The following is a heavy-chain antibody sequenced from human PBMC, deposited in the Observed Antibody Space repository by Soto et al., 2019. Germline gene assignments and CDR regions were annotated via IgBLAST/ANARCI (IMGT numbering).Heavy chain of an antibody. CDR1: GFTFSSYG. J-gene: IGHJ4*02. Sequence: QVQLVESGGGVVQPGRSLRLSCAASGFTFSSYGMHWVRQAPGKGLEWVAVISYDGSNKDYGDSVKGRFTISRDNSKNTLYLQVNSLRTGDTAVYYCARSVYSSGWYFDYWGQGTLVTVSS. CDR2: ISYDGSNK. CDR3: ARSVYSSGWYFDY. V-gene: IGHV3-30*03. D-gene: IGHD6-19*01.